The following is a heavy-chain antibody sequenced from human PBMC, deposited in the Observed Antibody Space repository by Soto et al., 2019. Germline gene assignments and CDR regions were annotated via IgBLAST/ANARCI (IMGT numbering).Heavy chain of an antibody. J-gene: IGHJ4*02. CDR3: ARAGAYYYDSSAKGYFDY. V-gene: IGHV3-11*06. D-gene: IGHD3-22*01. CDR1: GFTFSDYY. Sequence: PGGSLRLSCAASGFTFSDYYMSWIRQAPGKGLEWVSYISSSSSYTNYADSVKGRFTISRDNAKNSLYLQMNSLRAEDTAVYYCARAGAYYYDSSAKGYFDYWGQGTLVTVSS. CDR2: ISSSSSYT.